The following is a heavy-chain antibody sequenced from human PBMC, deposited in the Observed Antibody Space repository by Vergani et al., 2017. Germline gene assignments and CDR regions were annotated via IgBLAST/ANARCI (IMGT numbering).Heavy chain of an antibody. J-gene: IGHJ4*02. CDR1: GFTFSSYS. D-gene: IGHD3-10*01. V-gene: IGHV3-48*04. Sequence: VQLVESGGGLVQPGGSLRLSCAASGFTFSSYSMNWVRQAPGKGLEWVSYISSSSSTIYYADSVKGRFTISRDNAKNSLYLQMNSLRAEDTAVYYCALMGSGERFDYWGQGTLVTVSS. CDR3: ALMGSGERFDY. CDR2: ISSSSSTI.